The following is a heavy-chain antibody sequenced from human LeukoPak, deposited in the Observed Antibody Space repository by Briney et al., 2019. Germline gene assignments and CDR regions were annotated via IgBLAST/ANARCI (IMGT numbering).Heavy chain of an antibody. V-gene: IGHV1-2*02. J-gene: IGHJ4*02. CDR1: GYTFTGYY. Sequence: ASVKVSCKASGYTFTGYYMHWVRQAPGQGLEWMAWINPNSGGTNYAQKFQGRVTMTRDTSISTAYMELSRLRSDDTAVYYCARATSTAATDGRDSYWGQGTLVTVSS. D-gene: IGHD2-15*01. CDR2: INPNSGGT. CDR3: ARATSTAATDGRDSY.